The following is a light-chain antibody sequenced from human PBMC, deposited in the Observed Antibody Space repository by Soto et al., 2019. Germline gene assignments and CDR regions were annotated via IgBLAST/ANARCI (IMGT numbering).Light chain of an antibody. Sequence: QSALTHPASVAGSPGQSITISCTGTSSDVGSYNLVSWYQQHPGKAPKLMIYEVSKRPSGVSNRFSGSKSVNTASLTISGLQAEDEADYYCCSYAGSSTHAVFGGGTQLTVL. J-gene: IGLJ7*01. CDR2: EVS. V-gene: IGLV2-23*02. CDR1: SSDVGSYNL. CDR3: CSYAGSSTHAV.